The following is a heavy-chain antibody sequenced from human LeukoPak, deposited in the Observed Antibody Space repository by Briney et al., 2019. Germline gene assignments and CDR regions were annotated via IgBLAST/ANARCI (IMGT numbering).Heavy chain of an antibody. D-gene: IGHD6-19*01. J-gene: IGHJ4*02. CDR2: IWYDGSNK. CDR3: ARDRVGSGWYLDY. Sequence: GRSLRLSCAASGFTFSSYGMHWVRQAPGTGLEWVAVIWYDGSNKYYADSVKGRFTISRDNSKYTLYLQINSLRAEDTAVYYCARDRVGSGWYLDYWGQGTLVTVSS. V-gene: IGHV3-33*01. CDR1: GFTFSSYG.